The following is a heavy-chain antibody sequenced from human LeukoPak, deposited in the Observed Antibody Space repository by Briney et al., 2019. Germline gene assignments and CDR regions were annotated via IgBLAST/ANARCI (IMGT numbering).Heavy chain of an antibody. D-gene: IGHD2-15*01. CDR3: AKQLGYCSDGSCYFPY. CDR1: GFTVSSNY. J-gene: IGHJ4*02. Sequence: PGGSLRLSCATSGFTVSSNYMSWVRQAPGKGLEWVSVIYDSGTTYYADSVQGRFTISRDNSKSTLCLQMNSLRAEDPAVYYCAKQLGYCSDGSCYFPYWGQGTLVTVSS. V-gene: IGHV3-53*01. CDR2: IYDSGTT.